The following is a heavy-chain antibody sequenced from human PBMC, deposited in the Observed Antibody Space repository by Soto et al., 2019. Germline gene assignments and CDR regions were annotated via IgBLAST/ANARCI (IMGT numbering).Heavy chain of an antibody. V-gene: IGHV3-30-3*01. J-gene: IGHJ4*02. CDR1: GFTFSSYA. D-gene: IGHD3-22*01. CDR2: ISYDGSNK. CDR3: ARDIDTMIVVVMEPGDY. Sequence: GGSLRLSCAASGFTFSSYAMHWVRQAPGKGLEWVAVISYDGSNKYYADSVKGRFTISRDNSKNTLYLQMNSLRAEDTAVYYCARDIDTMIVVVMEPGDYWGQGTLVTVSS.